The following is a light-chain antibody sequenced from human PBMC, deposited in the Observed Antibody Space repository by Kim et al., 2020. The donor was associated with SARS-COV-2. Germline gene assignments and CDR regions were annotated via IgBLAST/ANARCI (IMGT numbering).Light chain of an antibody. Sequence: SYELTQPPSVSVSPGQTASITCSGDNLGDKYACWYQQKPGQSPVLVIYQDNNRPSGIPERFSGSNSGNTATLTISGTQAMDEADYYCQAWDSSTGVVFGG. J-gene: IGLJ2*01. CDR3: QAWDSSTGVV. CDR1: NLGDKY. CDR2: QDN. V-gene: IGLV3-1*01.